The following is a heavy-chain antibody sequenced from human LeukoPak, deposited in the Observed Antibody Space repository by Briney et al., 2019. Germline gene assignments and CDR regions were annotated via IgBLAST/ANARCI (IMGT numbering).Heavy chain of an antibody. V-gene: IGHV3-21*01. CDR3: ARFRAMQVVRGIDY. Sequence: GGSLRLSCAASGFTFSSYSMNWVRQAPGKGLEWVSSISSSSSYIYYADSVKGRFTISRDNAKNSLYLQMNSLRAEDTAVYYCARFRAMQVVRGIDYWGQGTLVTVSS. CDR2: ISSSSSYI. J-gene: IGHJ4*02. CDR1: GFTFSSYS. D-gene: IGHD3-10*01.